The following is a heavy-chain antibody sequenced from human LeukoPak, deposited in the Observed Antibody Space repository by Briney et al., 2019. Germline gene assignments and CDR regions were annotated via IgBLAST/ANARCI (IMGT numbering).Heavy chain of an antibody. D-gene: IGHD3-10*01. CDR3: AKDWSCDY. CDR2: ISGSGGRT. V-gene: IGHV3-23*01. Sequence: GGSLRLSCAASGVTLSGEAMSWVRQAPGKGLEWVSAISGSGGRTYYADSVKGRFTISRDNSKNTLYLQMNSLGAGDTAIYYCAKDWSCDYWGQGTLVTVSS. J-gene: IGHJ4*02. CDR1: GVTLSGEA.